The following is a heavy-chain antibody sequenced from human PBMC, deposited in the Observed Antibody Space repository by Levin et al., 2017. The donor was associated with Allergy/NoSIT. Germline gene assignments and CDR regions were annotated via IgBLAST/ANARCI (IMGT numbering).Heavy chain of an antibody. CDR3: ARGGSEWELLRNNWFDP. CDR1: GYTFTGYY. Sequence: ASVKVSCKASGYTFTGYYMHWVRQAPGQGLEWMGWINPNSGGTNYAQKFQGRVTMTRDTSISTAYMELSRLRSDDTAVYYCARGGSEWELLRNNWFDPWGQGTLVTVSS. V-gene: IGHV1-2*02. J-gene: IGHJ5*02. CDR2: INPNSGGT. D-gene: IGHD1-26*01.